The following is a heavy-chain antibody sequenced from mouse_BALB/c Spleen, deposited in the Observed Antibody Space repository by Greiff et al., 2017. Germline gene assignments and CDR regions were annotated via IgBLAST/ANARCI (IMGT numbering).Heavy chain of an antibody. D-gene: IGHD4-1*01. J-gene: IGHJ2*01. V-gene: IGHV3-6*02. CDR2: ISYDGSN. Sequence: EVHLVESGPGLVKPSQSLSLTCSVTGYSITSGYYWNWIRQFPGNKLEWMGYISYDGSNNYNPSLKNRISITRDTSKNQFFLKLNSVTTEDTATYYCARELGPHFDYWGQGTTLTVSS. CDR1: GYSITSGYY. CDR3: ARELGPHFDY.